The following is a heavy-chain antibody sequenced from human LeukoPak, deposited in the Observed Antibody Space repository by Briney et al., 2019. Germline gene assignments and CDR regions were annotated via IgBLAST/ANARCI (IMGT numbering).Heavy chain of an antibody. CDR1: GYSFTTYW. CDR2: IYPGDSDT. CDR3: ARHRTTSWYGSFDP. D-gene: IGHD2-2*01. V-gene: IGHV5-51*01. J-gene: IGHJ5*02. Sequence: GESLKISCKGSGYSFTTYWIGWVRQMPGKGLEWMGIIYPGDSDTRYNPSFKGQITISADKSINTAFLQWNSLKASDTAIYYCARHRTTSWYGSFDPWGQGTLVTVSS.